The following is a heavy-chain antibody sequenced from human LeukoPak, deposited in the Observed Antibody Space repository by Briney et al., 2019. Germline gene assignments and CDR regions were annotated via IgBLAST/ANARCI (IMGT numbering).Heavy chain of an antibody. CDR2: ITANGGST. CDR1: GFTFGDYA. J-gene: IGHJ4*02. CDR3: TKKLTVAGTFDY. Sequence: GGSLRLSCTASGFTFGDYAMSWVRQAPGKGLEWVSAITANGGSTYYADSVKGRFTISRDNSKNTLSLQMNSLRAEDTAIYYCTKKLTVAGTFDYWGQGTLVTVSS. D-gene: IGHD6-19*01. V-gene: IGHV3-23*01.